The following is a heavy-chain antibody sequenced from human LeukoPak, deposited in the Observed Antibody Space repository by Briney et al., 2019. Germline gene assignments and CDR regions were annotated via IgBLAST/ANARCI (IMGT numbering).Heavy chain of an antibody. CDR1: GYTFTSYA. V-gene: IGHV1-3*01. CDR3: ARESVGGDYFDY. D-gene: IGHD2-15*01. CDR2: INAGNGNT. J-gene: IGHJ4*02. Sequence: ASVKVSCKASGYTFTSYAMHWVRQAPGQRLEWKGWINAGNGNTKYSQKFQGRVTITRDTSASTAYMELSSLRSEDTAVYYCARESVGGDYFDYWGQGTLVTVSS.